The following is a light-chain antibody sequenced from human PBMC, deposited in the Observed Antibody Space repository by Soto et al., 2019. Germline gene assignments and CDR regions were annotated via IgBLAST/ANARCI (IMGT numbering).Light chain of an antibody. CDR3: QQYNSYSG. CDR1: QSISSW. V-gene: IGKV1-5*01. Sequence: IQMTQSPSTLSASVEDRVTITCRASQSISSWLAWYQQKPGKAPKLLIYDASSLESGVPSRFSGSGSGTEFTLTISSLQPDDFATYYCQQYNSYSGFGQGTKVEIK. CDR2: DAS. J-gene: IGKJ1*01.